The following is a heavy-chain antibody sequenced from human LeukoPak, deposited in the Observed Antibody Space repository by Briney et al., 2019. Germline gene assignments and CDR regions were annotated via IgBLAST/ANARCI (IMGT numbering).Heavy chain of an antibody. CDR1: GDSIRNANYF. CDR3: ARHILLQWPFDH. V-gene: IGHV4-39*01. Sequence: SETLSLTCSVSGDSIRNANYFWTWIRQTPEKGLEWIGTIYHSGPTYYPPSLRSRLTVSVDTSKNQFSLRLDSMTAADTGVYYCARHILLQWPFDHWGPGTVVTVSS. D-gene: IGHD6-19*01. J-gene: IGHJ4*02. CDR2: IYHSGPT.